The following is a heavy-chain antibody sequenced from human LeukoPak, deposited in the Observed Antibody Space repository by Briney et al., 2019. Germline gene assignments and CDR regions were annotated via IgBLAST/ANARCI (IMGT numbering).Heavy chain of an antibody. CDR3: ARGLAATDDYGDYVYYFDY. D-gene: IGHD4-17*01. Sequence: ASVKVSCKASGYTFTSYYMHWVRQAPGQGLEWMGIINPNSGNTGYAQKFQGRVTMTRNTSISTAYMELSSLRSEDTAVYYCARGLAATDDYGDYVYYFDYWGQGTLVTVSS. J-gene: IGHJ4*02. V-gene: IGHV1-8*02. CDR1: GYTFTSYY. CDR2: INPNSGNT.